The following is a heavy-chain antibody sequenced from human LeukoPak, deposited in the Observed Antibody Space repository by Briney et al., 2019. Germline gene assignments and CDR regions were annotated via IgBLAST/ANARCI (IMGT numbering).Heavy chain of an antibody. J-gene: IGHJ4*02. CDR1: GFTFSNHQ. V-gene: IGHV3-7*05. CDR2: IKQDGGEK. CDR3: ARWNYDSGSWVLDY. Sequence: GGSLRLSCAGSGFTFSNHQMNWVRRAPGKGLEWVAKIKQDGGEKHYVDSVKGRFTISRDNAKNSLYLQMNSLRVEDTAMYYCARWNYDSGSWVLDYWGQGTLVTVYS. D-gene: IGHD3-10*01.